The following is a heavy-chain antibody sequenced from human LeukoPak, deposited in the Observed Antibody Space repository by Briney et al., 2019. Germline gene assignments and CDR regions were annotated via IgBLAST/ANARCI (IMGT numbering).Heavy chain of an antibody. Sequence: ASVKVSCKASGYTFTSYDINWVRQATGQGLEWMGWINPNSGNTGYAQKFQGRITITRNTSISTVYMELSSLRSEDTAVYYCARGPPTAQYFQHWGQGTLVTVSS. D-gene: IGHD1-1*01. CDR3: ARGPPTAQYFQH. CDR2: INPNSGNT. CDR1: GYTFTSYD. V-gene: IGHV1-8*01. J-gene: IGHJ1*01.